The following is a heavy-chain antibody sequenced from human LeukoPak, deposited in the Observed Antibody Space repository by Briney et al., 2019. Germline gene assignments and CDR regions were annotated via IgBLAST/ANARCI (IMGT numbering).Heavy chain of an antibody. V-gene: IGHV3-7*01. J-gene: IGHJ4*02. Sequence: PGGSLRLSCAASGFTFSSYWMAWVRQAPGKGLEWAANIKGDESARHQADSVKGRFTISRDNTRNSLYLQMTNLRGDDTAVYYCARDVVGSLDYWGQGTLVTVSS. CDR2: IKGDESAR. CDR1: GFTFSSYW. D-gene: IGHD1-26*01. CDR3: ARDVVGSLDY.